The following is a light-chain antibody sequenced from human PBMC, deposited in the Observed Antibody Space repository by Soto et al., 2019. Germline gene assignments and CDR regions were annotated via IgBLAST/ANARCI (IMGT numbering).Light chain of an antibody. Sequence: SSELTQPPAVSVSPGQTATITCSGDVLPKKYAYWYQQRSGQAPVLVIYEDTKRPSGIPERFSASISGTMSTLTISGAQVEDEADYYCYSTESSGSYRGVFGGGTKLTVL. CDR3: YSTESSGSYRGV. J-gene: IGLJ3*02. CDR1: VLPKKY. CDR2: EDT. V-gene: IGLV3-10*01.